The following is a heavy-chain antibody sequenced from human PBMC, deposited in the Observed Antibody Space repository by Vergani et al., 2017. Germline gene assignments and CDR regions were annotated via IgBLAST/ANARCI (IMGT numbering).Heavy chain of an antibody. D-gene: IGHD2-21*02. V-gene: IGHV4-61*02. Sequence: QVQLQESGPGLVKPSQTLSLTCTVSGGPISSGSYYWSWIRQPAGKGLEWIGRIYTSWSTNYNPSLKSRVTISVDTSKNQFSLKLSSVTAADTAVYYCARGSTGCGGDCYWGQGTLVTVSS. J-gene: IGHJ4*02. CDR3: ARGSTGCGGDCY. CDR1: GGPISSGSYY. CDR2: IYTSWST.